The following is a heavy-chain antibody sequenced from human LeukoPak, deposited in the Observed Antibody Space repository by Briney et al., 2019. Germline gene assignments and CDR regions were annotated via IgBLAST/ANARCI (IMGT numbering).Heavy chain of an antibody. Sequence: ASVKVSCKASGYTFTSYGISWVRQAPGQGLEWMGWISAYNGNTNYAQKLQGRVTMTTDTSTSTAYMELRSLRSDDTAVYYCARSYSSGWYSDYYYYGMDVWGQGTTVTVSS. J-gene: IGHJ6*02. CDR3: ARSYSSGWYSDYYYYGMDV. CDR1: GYTFTSYG. D-gene: IGHD6-19*01. V-gene: IGHV1-18*01. CDR2: ISAYNGNT.